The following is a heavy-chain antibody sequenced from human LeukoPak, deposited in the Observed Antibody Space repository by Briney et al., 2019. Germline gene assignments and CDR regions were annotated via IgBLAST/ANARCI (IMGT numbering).Heavy chain of an antibody. CDR3: AYDFWSGFVDY. D-gene: IGHD3-3*01. V-gene: IGHV3-30*03. J-gene: IGHJ4*02. CDR2: ISYDGSNK. Sequence: PGGSLRLSCAASGFTFSSYGMHWVRQAPGKGLEWVAVISYDGSNKYYADSVKGRFTISRDNSKNTLYLQMNSLRAEDTAVYYCAYDFWSGFVDYWGQGTLVTVSS. CDR1: GFTFSSYG.